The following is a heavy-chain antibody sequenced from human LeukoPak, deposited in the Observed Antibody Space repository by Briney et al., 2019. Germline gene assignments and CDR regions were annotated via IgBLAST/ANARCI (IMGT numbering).Heavy chain of an antibody. J-gene: IGHJ4*02. Sequence: SETLSLTCTVSGGSISSYYWSWIRQPPGKGLEWIGYIYYSGSTNYNPSLKSRVTISVDTSKNQFSLKLSSVTAADTAVYYCASTGGGGTSDYWGQGTLVTVSS. CDR2: IYYSGST. CDR1: GGSISSYY. CDR3: ASTGGGGTSDY. D-gene: IGHD2-15*01. V-gene: IGHV4-59*08.